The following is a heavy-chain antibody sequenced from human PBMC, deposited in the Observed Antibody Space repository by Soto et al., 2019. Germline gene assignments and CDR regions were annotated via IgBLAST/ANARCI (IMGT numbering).Heavy chain of an antibody. CDR3: ARFCSCGSCYSGHDAFDI. V-gene: IGHV1-18*01. CDR1: GYTFTSYG. J-gene: IGHJ3*02. CDR2: ISAYNGNT. Sequence: ASVKVSCKASGYTFTSYGISWVRPAPGQGLEWMGWISAYNGNTNYAQKLQGRVTMTTDTSTSTAYMELRSLRSDDTAVYYCARFCSCGSCYSGHDAFDIWRQGTMVTVSS. D-gene: IGHD2-15*01.